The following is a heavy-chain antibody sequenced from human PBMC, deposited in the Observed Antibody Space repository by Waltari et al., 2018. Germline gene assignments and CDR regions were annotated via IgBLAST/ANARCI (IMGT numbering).Heavy chain of an antibody. CDR3: ATSYHL. CDR2: IKQDGSET. Sequence: EMQLVESGGGLVQPGGSLRLSCAASGFTFSNYWMNWVRQAPGKGLEGVANIKQDGSETNYVDSVKGRFTISRDNAKNSLFLQMNSLSAGDTAVYFCATSYHLWGQGTLVTVSS. D-gene: IGHD3-3*02. V-gene: IGHV3-7*01. J-gene: IGHJ4*02. CDR1: GFTFSNYW.